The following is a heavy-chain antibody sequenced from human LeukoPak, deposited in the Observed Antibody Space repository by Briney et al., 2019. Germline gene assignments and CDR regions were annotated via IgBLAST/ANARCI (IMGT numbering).Heavy chain of an antibody. CDR1: GGSISSYC. V-gene: IGHV4-59*01. CDR2: IYYSGST. J-gene: IGHJ4*02. Sequence: PSETLSLTCTVSGGSISSYCWSWIRQPPGKGLEWIGYIYYSGSTNYNPSLKSRVTISVDTSKNQFSLKLSSVTAADTAVYYCASTFDDILTGYSWVLDYWGQGTLVTVSS. CDR3: ASTFDDILTGYSWVLDY. D-gene: IGHD3-9*01.